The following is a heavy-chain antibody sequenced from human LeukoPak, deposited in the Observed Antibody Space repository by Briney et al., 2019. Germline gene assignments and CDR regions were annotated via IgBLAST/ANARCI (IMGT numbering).Heavy chain of an antibody. CDR2: ISAYNGNT. CDR3: ARGRDNVDTAMVTTFDY. CDR1: GYTFTSYG. Sequence: ASVKVSCKASGYTFTSYGISWVRQAPGQGLEWMGWISAYNGNTNYAQKLQGRVTMTTDTSTSTAYMELRSLRSDDTAVYYCARGRDNVDTAMVTTFDYWGQGTLVTVSS. J-gene: IGHJ4*02. D-gene: IGHD5-18*01. V-gene: IGHV1-18*01.